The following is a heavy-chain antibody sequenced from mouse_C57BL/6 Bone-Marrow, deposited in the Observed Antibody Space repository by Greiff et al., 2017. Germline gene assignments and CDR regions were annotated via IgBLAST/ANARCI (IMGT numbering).Heavy chain of an antibody. D-gene: IGHD2-4*01. CDR2: MHPNGGSP. Sequence: VQLKQPGAELVKPGASVKLSCKASGYTFTNYWMHWVKQRPGQGLEWIGMMHPNGGSPDYNEKFKSEATLSVDKSSRTAYMELRSLTSEDSAVYYCARSYDYDDYTMDYWGQGTSVTVSS. V-gene: IGHV1-64*01. J-gene: IGHJ4*01. CDR3: ARSYDYDDYTMDY. CDR1: GYTFTNYW.